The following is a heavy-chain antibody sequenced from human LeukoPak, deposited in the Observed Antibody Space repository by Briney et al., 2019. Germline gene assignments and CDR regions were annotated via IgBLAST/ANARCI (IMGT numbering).Heavy chain of an antibody. D-gene: IGHD3-16*01. V-gene: IGHV4-38-2*02. CDR2: IYRSGNI. J-gene: IGHJ6*03. CDR3: ARGGGTLHYMDV. Sequence: SETLSLTCTVSGYSITSGYYWGWIRQPPGRGLEWIGNIYRSGNIYNNPSLKSRVTISLDTSKNEFSLNLTSVTAANTAVYFCARGGGTLHYMDVWGKGTTVTISS. CDR1: GYSITSGYY.